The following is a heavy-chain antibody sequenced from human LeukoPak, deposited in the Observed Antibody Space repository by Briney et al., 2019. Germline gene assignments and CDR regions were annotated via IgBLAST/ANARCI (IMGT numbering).Heavy chain of an antibody. CDR1: GFTFSSYA. CDR3: AKSPIFGVVIIYPFDY. CDR2: ISGSGGST. Sequence: GGSLRLSCAASGFTFSSYAMSWVRQAPGKGLEWVSGISGSGGSTHYAESVKGRFTISRDNSKNTLYLQMNSLRAEDTAVYYCAKSPIFGVVIIYPFDYWGQGTLVTVSS. D-gene: IGHD3-3*01. J-gene: IGHJ4*02. V-gene: IGHV3-23*01.